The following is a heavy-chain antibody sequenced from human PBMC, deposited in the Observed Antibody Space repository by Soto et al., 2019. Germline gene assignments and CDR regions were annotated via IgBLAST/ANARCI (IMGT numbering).Heavy chain of an antibody. V-gene: IGHV1-3*01. J-gene: IGHJ6*02. D-gene: IGHD3-22*01. Sequence: GASVKVSCKASGGTFSSYAISWVRQAPGQRLEWTGWINAGNGNTKYSEKFQGRVTITRDTSASTAYLELSSLRSEDTAVYYCARDPNDGSAYYHHYYYGMDVWGQGTTVTVSS. CDR3: ARDPNDGSAYYHHYYYGMDV. CDR2: INAGNGNT. CDR1: GGTFSSYA.